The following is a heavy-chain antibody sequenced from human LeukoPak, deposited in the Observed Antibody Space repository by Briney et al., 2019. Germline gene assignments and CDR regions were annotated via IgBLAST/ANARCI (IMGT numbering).Heavy chain of an antibody. V-gene: IGHV3-48*03. CDR3: AKAVGVGSGSYWDY. Sequence: PGGSLRLSCAASGFTFSSYEMNWVRQAPGKGLEWVSYISSSGSTIYYADSVKGRFTISRDNFENTLYLQMDSLRAEDTALYYCAKAVGVGSGSYWDYWGQGILVTVSS. J-gene: IGHJ4*02. CDR2: ISSSGSTI. D-gene: IGHD3-10*01. CDR1: GFTFSSYE.